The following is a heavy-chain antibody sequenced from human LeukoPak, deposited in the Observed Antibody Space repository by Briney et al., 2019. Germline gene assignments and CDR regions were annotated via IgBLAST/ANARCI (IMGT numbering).Heavy chain of an antibody. Sequence: GGSLRLSCAASGFTVSSNYMSWVRQAPGKGLEWVSVIYSGGSTYYADSVKGRFTISRDNSKNSLYLLMDSLRAEDTAMYYCATHRYTSSAYYFLQWGQGTLVTVSS. V-gene: IGHV3-66*01. CDR1: GFTVSSNY. J-gene: IGHJ1*01. CDR2: IYSGGST. D-gene: IGHD6-13*01. CDR3: ATHRYTSSAYYFLQ.